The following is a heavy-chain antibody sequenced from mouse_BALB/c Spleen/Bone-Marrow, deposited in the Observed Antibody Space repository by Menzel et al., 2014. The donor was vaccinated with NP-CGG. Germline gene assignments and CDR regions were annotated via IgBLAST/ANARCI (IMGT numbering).Heavy chain of an antibody. CDR1: GYTFTSYD. J-gene: IGHJ3*01. V-gene: IGHV1S56*01. Sequence: VQLQQFGPELVKPGALVKISCKASGYTFTSYDINWVKQRPGQGLEWIGWIYPGDGSTKYNEKFKGKATLTADKSSSTAYMHLSNLPSENAAVYFCAKGGGYGNTTWFADWGHGTLVTVSA. D-gene: IGHD2-1*01. CDR3: AKGGGYGNTTWFAD. CDR2: IYPGDGST.